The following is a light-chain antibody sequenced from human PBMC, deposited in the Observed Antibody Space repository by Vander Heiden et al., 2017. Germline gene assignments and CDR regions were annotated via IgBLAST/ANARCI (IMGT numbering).Light chain of an antibody. CDR1: QSLLYRDGNNY. Sequence: VLTQSPLFLSVTPGESASISCRSSQSLLYRDGNNYLDWYLQKPGQSPQLLIYLGSTRASGVPERFTGSGSGTDFALKITRVEAEDVGIYYCMQPLQTPRTFGQGTKVEI. CDR2: LGS. CDR3: MQPLQTPRT. J-gene: IGKJ1*01. V-gene: IGKV2-28*01.